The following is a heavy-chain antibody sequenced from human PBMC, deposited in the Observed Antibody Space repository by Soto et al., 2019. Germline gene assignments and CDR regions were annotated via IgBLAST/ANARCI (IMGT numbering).Heavy chain of an antibody. V-gene: IGHV3-74*01. J-gene: IGHJ3*01. CDR1: GTTFSDHW. CDR3: ARASAGFDV. Sequence: DVQVVESGGGLVQPGGSLRLSCAAAGTTFSDHWMHWVRQAPGRGLMWVSYINNDGSTTFYADSVKGLFTISRDTAKNTLYLQMNSLRVEDTAVYYCARASAGFDVWGQGTVVTVSS. D-gene: IGHD6-19*01. CDR2: INNDGSTT.